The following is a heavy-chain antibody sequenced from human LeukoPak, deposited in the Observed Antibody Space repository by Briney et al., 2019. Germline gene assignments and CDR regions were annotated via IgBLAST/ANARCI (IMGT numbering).Heavy chain of an antibody. V-gene: IGHV3-9*01. D-gene: IGHD3-10*01. Sequence: GGSLRLSCAASGFTFDDYAMHWVRQAPGKGLEGGSGISWNSGSIGYADSVKGRFTISRDNAKNSLYLQMHSLRAEDTALYYCAKEERWFGERGWFDPWGQGTLVTVSS. CDR2: ISWNSGSI. CDR3: AKEERWFGERGWFDP. J-gene: IGHJ5*02. CDR1: GFTFDDYA.